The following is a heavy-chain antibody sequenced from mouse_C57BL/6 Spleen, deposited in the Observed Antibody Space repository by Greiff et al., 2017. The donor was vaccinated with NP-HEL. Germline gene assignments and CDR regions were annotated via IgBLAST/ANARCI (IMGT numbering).Heavy chain of an antibody. Sequence: EVKLVESGGDLVKPGGSLKLSCAASGFTFSSYGMSWVRQTPDKRLEWVATISSGGSYTYYPDSVKGRFTISRDNAKNTLYLQMSSRKSEGTSMYYCSRHTYYGSPFYAMDYWGQGNSVTVSS. J-gene: IGHJ4*01. D-gene: IGHD1-1*01. V-gene: IGHV5-6*01. CDR3: SRHTYYGSPFYAMDY. CDR1: GFTFSSYG. CDR2: ISSGGSYT.